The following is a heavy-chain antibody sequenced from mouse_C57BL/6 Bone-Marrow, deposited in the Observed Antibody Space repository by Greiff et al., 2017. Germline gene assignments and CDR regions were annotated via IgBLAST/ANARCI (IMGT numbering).Heavy chain of an antibody. CDR3: ARYTTTVVDWYFDV. CDR1: GYSITSDY. J-gene: IGHJ1*03. Sequence: EVMLVESGPGLAKPSQTLSLTCSVTGYSITSDYWNWIRKFPGNKLEYMGYISYSGSTYYTPSLKSRISITRDTSKNQYYLQLNSVTTEDTATYYCARYTTTVVDWYFDVWGTGTTVTVSS. CDR2: ISYSGST. V-gene: IGHV3-8*01. D-gene: IGHD1-1*01.